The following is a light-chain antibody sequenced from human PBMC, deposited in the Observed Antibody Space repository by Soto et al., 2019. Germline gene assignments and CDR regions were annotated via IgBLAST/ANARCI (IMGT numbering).Light chain of an antibody. CDR3: HHSLTTPRT. CDR2: WAS. Sequence: DIVMTQSPDSLAVSLGERATINCKSSQSVVLSSNNKDYLAWYQQKPGQPPKLLIYWASTRDSGVPDRFSGSWSGTDFTLTISSLQAEDVAVYYCHHSLTTPRTFGQGTKVEIK. J-gene: IGKJ1*01. CDR1: QSVVLSSNNKDY. V-gene: IGKV4-1*01.